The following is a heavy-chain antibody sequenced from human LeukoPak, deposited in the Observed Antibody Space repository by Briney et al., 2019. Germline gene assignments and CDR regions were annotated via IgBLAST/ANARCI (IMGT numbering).Heavy chain of an antibody. D-gene: IGHD2-2*01. CDR2: IRYDGSNK. V-gene: IGHV3-30*02. CDR3: AKGYCSGTSCYSGLD. J-gene: IGHJ4*02. CDR1: GFTFNNYG. Sequence: PGRSLRLSCAASGFTFNNYGMHWVRQAPGKGPEWVAFIRYDGSNKYYADSVKGRFTISRDNSKNMLSLQMNSLRPEDTAVYYCAKGYCSGTSCYSGLDWGQGTLVTVSS.